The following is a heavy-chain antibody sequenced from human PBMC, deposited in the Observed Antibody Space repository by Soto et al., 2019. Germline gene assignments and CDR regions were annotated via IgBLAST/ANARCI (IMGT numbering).Heavy chain of an antibody. V-gene: IGHV3-48*01. J-gene: IGHJ5*02. Sequence: PGGSLRLSCAASGFTFSSYSMNWVRQTPGKGLEWIAYITSTGSSTYYADSVKGRLTISRDNGKNSLYLQMNSLRAEDTAIYYCARVLSAAGSVSWGQGTLVTVSS. CDR1: GFTFSSYS. CDR3: ARVLSAAGSVS. CDR2: ITSTGSST. D-gene: IGHD6-13*01.